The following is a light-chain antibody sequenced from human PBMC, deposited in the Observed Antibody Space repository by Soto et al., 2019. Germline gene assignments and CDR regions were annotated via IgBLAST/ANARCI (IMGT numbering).Light chain of an antibody. CDR1: QSVHSGH. CDR2: DAS. J-gene: IGKJ1*01. Sequence: ENVLTQSPSTLSLSPRGRATLSCRASQSVHSGHLAWYQQKPGQAPRLLIYDASIRAAGVPARFSGSGSGTDFSLTISSLEPEDFAIYYCQQRSIGPPWTFGQGTKVDIK. V-gene: IGKV3-11*01. CDR3: QQRSIGPPWT.